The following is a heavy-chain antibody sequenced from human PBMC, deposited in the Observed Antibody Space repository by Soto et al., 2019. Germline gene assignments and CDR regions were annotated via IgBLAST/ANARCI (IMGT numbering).Heavy chain of an antibody. V-gene: IGHV4-30-2*01. CDR2: INHLETT. CDR3: ARAGGFDAXDY. D-gene: IGHD3-10*01. Sequence: PSETLSLTCTVSGASITYVAYSWSWIRQTPGKGLEWVGYINHLETTFYNPSFESRLTLSIDRTKNQFSLNLKSMSAADRAVYFCARAGGFDAXDYWGQGILVTXS. J-gene: IGHJ4*02. CDR1: GASITYVAYS.